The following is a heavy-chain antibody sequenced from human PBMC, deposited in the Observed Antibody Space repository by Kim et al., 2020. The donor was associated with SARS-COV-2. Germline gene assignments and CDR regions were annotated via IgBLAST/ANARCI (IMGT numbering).Heavy chain of an antibody. D-gene: IGHD6-19*01. J-gene: IGHJ4*02. CDR2: IYYSGNT. V-gene: IGHV4-59*01. Sequence: SETLSLTCTVSGGSFTTYYWTWIRQPPGKGLEWIGYIYYSGNTNYNPSLRSRVTMSVDTSKNQFSLKLRSVTAADTAVYYCARDRLGMPVDYWGQGTLVTVSS. CDR3: ARDRLGMPVDY. CDR1: GGSFTTYY.